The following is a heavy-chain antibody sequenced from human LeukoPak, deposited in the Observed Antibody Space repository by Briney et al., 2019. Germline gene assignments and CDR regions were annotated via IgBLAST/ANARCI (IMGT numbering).Heavy chain of an antibody. V-gene: IGHV3-23*01. CDR2: ISGSGGST. Sequence: PGGSLRLSCAASGFTFSSYAMSWVRQAPGKGLEWVSAISGSGGSTYYADSVKGRFTISRDNSKNTLYLQMNSLRAEDTAVYYCARDSTYYYDSSGSGNWFDPWGQGTLVTVSS. J-gene: IGHJ5*02. CDR1: GFTFSSYA. CDR3: ARDSTYYYDSSGSGNWFDP. D-gene: IGHD3-22*01.